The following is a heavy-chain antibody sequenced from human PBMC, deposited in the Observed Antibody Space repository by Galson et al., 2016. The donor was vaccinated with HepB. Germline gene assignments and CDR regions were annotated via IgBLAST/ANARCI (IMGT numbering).Heavy chain of an antibody. D-gene: IGHD4-17*01. CDR3: AKGLSTVTTAVDD. J-gene: IGHJ4*02. CDR1: GFTFSIFT. V-gene: IGHV3-23*01. Sequence: SLRLSCAASGFTFSIFTMNWVRQAPGKGPEWVSGISDNGGSTYYVDSVKGRFTISRDNFKNMLYLQMNSLRAEDTAVYYCAKGLSTVTTAVDDWGQGTLVTVPS. CDR2: ISDNGGST.